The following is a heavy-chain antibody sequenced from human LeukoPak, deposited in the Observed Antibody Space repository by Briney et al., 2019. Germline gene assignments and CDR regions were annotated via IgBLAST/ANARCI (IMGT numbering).Heavy chain of an antibody. CDR1: GGSISTYY. V-gene: IGHV4-59*01. Sequence: KTSETLSLTCTVSGGSISTYYWSWIRQPPGKGLEWIGYIYYSGSTNSNPSLKSRVTISVDTSENQFSLKLSSVTAADTAVYYCAHTSGWYDGYFDYWGQGTLVTVSS. CDR3: AHTSGWYDGYFDY. D-gene: IGHD6-19*01. J-gene: IGHJ4*02. CDR2: IYYSGST.